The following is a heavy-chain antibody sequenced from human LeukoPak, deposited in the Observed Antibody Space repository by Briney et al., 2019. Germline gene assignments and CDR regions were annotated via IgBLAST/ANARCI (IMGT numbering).Heavy chain of an antibody. J-gene: IGHJ4*02. CDR2: IYSGGST. V-gene: IGHV3-66*02. Sequence: GGSLRLSCAASGFTVSSNYMRWVRQAPGKGLESVSVIYSGGSTYYADSVKGRFTISRDNSKNTLYLQMNSLRAEDTAVYYCARDLGCSSTSCYGSFDYWGQGTLVTVSS. CDR3: ARDLGCSSTSCYGSFDY. CDR1: GFTVSSNY. D-gene: IGHD2-2*01.